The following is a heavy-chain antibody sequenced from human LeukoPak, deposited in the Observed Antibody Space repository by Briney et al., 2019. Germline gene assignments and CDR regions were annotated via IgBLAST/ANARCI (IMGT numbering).Heavy chain of an antibody. CDR3: ARDRTWNYFDY. CDR2: INHSGST. CDR1: GGSFSGYY. J-gene: IGHJ4*02. Sequence: SETLSLTCAVYGGSFSGYYWSWIRQPPGKGLEWIGEINHSGSTNYNPSLKSRVTISVDTSKNQFSLKLSSVTAADTAVYYCARDRTWNYFDYWGQGTLVTVSS. D-gene: IGHD3-3*01. V-gene: IGHV4-34*01.